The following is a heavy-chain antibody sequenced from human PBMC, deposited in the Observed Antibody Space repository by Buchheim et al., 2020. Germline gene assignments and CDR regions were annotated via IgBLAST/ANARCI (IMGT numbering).Heavy chain of an antibody. V-gene: IGHV4-30-4*08. D-gene: IGHD3-10*01. J-gene: IGHJ6*02. Sequence: QVQLQESGPGLVKPSQTLSLTCTVSGGSISSGGYYWSWIRQHPGKGLEWIGYIYYSGSTYYNPSLKSRVTISADTSKNQFSLKLSSVTAADTAVYYCDRDRPEYYGSGSYSHYYGMDVWGQGTT. CDR2: IYYSGST. CDR3: DRDRPEYYGSGSYSHYYGMDV. CDR1: GGSISSGGYY.